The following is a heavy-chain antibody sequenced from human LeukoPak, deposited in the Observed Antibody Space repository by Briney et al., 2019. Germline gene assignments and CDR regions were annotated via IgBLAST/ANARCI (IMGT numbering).Heavy chain of an antibody. V-gene: IGHV3-30*01. Sequence: GGSLRLSCAASRFTFSTYPMHWVRQAPGKGLEWVSLISYDGTNKYYADSVRGRFTISRDNSKNTLSLQMNSPRPEDTAVYYCARGAGDDFWEDFYYYMDVWGKGTTVTVSS. D-gene: IGHD3-3*01. CDR1: RFTFSTYP. CDR2: ISYDGTNK. CDR3: ARGAGDDFWEDFYYYMDV. J-gene: IGHJ6*03.